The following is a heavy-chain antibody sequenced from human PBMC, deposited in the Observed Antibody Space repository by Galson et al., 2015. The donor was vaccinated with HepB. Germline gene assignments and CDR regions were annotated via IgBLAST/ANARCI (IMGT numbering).Heavy chain of an antibody. V-gene: IGHV1-69*13. CDR1: GGTFSSYA. J-gene: IGHJ5*02. CDR3: ARVGAYCSSTSCFEYNWFDP. Sequence: SVKVSCKASGGTFSSYAISWVRQAPGQGLEWMGGIIPIFGTANYAQKFQGRVTITADESTSTAYMELSSLRSEDTAVYYCARVGAYCSSTSCFEYNWFDPWGQGTLVTVSS. D-gene: IGHD2-2*01. CDR2: IIPIFGTA.